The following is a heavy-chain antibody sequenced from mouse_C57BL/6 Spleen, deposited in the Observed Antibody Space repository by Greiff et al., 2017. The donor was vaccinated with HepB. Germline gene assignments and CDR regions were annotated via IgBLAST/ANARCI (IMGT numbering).Heavy chain of an antibody. CDR3: AREDKYDSFDY. D-gene: IGHD2-14*01. CDR2: ISDGGSYT. CDR1: GFTFSSYA. J-gene: IGHJ2*01. Sequence: EVKLVESGGGLVKPGGSLKLSCAASGFTFSSYAMSWVRQTPEKRLEWVATISDGGSYTYYPDNVKGRFTISRDNAKNNLYLQMSHLKSEDTAMYYCAREDKYDSFDYWGQGTTLTVSS. V-gene: IGHV5-4*01.